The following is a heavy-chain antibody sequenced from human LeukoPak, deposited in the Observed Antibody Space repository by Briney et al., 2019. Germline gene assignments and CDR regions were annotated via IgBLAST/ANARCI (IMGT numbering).Heavy chain of an antibody. J-gene: IGHJ4*02. CDR1: GFTFSSYA. V-gene: IGHV3-30-3*01. Sequence: GGSLRLSCAASGFTFSSYAMHWVRQAPGKGLEWVAVISYDGSNKYYADSVKGRFTISRDNSKNTLYLQMNSLRAEDTAVYYCASPERIVIFSYQLLSYWGQGTLVTVSS. CDR3: ASPERIVIFSYQLLSY. D-gene: IGHD2-2*01. CDR2: ISYDGSNK.